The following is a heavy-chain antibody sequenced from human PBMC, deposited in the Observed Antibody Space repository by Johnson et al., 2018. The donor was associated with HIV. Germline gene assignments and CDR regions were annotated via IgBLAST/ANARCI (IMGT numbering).Heavy chain of an antibody. Sequence: VQLVESGGGLVKPGGSLRLSCAASGFTFSDYYMSWIRQAPGKGLEWVSYISSSGSTIYYAESVKGRVTISRDNANNSVYLQMNSLRAEDTALYYCASSRANDYGIPDAFPVWGQGTMVTVSS. CDR2: ISSSGSTI. V-gene: IGHV3-11*01. CDR1: GFTFSDYY. D-gene: IGHD4-17*01. J-gene: IGHJ3*01. CDR3: ASSRANDYGIPDAFPV.